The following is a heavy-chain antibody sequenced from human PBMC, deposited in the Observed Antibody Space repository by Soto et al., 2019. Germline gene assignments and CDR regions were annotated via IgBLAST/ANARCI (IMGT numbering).Heavy chain of an antibody. D-gene: IGHD2-8*01. Sequence: EVQLVESGGGLVQPGGSLRLSCAASGFTFSSYSMNWVRQAPGKGLEWVSYISSSGSTIYYADSVKGRFTISRDNAKHSLYLQMNSLRDEDTAVYYCARDLRMVYASYFDYWGQATLVTVSS. CDR2: ISSSGSTI. CDR1: GFTFSSYS. V-gene: IGHV3-48*02. CDR3: ARDLRMVYASYFDY. J-gene: IGHJ4*01.